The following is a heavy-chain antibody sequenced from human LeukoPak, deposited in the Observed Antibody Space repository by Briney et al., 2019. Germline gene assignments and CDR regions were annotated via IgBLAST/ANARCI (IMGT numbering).Heavy chain of an antibody. V-gene: IGHV4-59*01. D-gene: IGHD2-15*01. J-gene: IGHJ6*02. CDR1: GDSISTYY. Sequence: PSEPLSLTCSVSGDSISTYYGNWIRQPPGKGLEWIGYVYYSGTTNYNPSLEGRVTISVDTSKNQFSLKLSSVTAADTAVYYCARDRYCSGGSCYGGIDWYYYGMDVWGPGTTVTVSS. CDR2: VYYSGTT. CDR3: ARDRYCSGGSCYGGIDWYYYGMDV.